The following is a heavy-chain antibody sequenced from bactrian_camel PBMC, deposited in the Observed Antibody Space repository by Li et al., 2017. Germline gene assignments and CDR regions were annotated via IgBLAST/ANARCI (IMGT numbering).Heavy chain of an antibody. Sequence: VQLVESGGGSVQAGGSLKLSCAASIATYSRDFMAWFRQAPGKAREAVATIGTAQGITRYADSVKGRFTISQDKRRFTVYLQMDNLKPEDTAMYYCAADQEIFGTTCPNWARQYRYGLWGQGTQVTVS. CDR3: AADQEIFGTTCPNWARQYRYGL. J-gene: IGHJ4*01. V-gene: IGHV3S42*01. CDR2: IGTAQGIT. D-gene: IGHD5*01. CDR1: IATYSRDF.